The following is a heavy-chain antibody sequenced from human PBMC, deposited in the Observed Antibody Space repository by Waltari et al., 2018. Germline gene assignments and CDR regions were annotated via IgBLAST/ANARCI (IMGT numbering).Heavy chain of an antibody. V-gene: IGHV4-59*01. CDR1: GGSISSYY. CDR3: ARRAAVPYNWFDP. Sequence: QVQLQESGPGLVKPSETLSLTCTVSGGSISSYYWSWIRQPPGKGLEWIGYIYYSGSTNYNPSLKSRVTISVDTSKNQFSLKLSSVTAADTAVYYCARRAAVPYNWFDPWGQGTLVTVSS. D-gene: IGHD6-13*01. J-gene: IGHJ5*02. CDR2: IYYSGST.